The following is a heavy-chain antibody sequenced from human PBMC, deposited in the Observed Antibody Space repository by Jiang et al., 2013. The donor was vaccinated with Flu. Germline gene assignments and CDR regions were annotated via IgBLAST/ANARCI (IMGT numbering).Heavy chain of an antibody. Sequence: GPGLVKTTETLSLTCSVSGGSISSSCCYWGWIRQPPGKGLEWIGTIYYSGNTYYNPSLRSRVTVSADTSKNQFSLNLNSVTAADTAVYYCASWYYFASGRYDNGIDHWGQGTL. D-gene: IGHD3-10*01. CDR2: IYYSGNT. V-gene: IGHV4-39*07. J-gene: IGHJ4*02. CDR1: GGSISSSCCY. CDR3: ASWYYFASGRYDNGIDH.